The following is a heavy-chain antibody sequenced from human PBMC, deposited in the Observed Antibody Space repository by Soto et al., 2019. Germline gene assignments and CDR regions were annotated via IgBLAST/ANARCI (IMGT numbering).Heavy chain of an antibody. CDR1: GGSISSYY. V-gene: IGHV4-59*01. Sequence: SETLSLTCTVSGGSISSYYWSWIRQPPGKGLEWIGYIYYSGSTNYNPSLKSRVTISVDTSKNQFSLKLSSVTAADTAVYYCARGQTPYYDILTGSYLYYYGMDVWSQGTTVTVSS. D-gene: IGHD3-9*01. CDR3: ARGQTPYYDILTGSYLYYYGMDV. CDR2: IYYSGST. J-gene: IGHJ6*02.